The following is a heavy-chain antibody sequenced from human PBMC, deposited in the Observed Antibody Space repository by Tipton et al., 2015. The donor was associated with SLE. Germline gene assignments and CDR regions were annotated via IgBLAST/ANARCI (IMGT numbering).Heavy chain of an antibody. CDR1: GFTFSSYA. J-gene: IGHJ6*02. CDR3: AKDQVDYYYYGMDV. D-gene: IGHD1-26*01. CDR2: ISGSGGST. V-gene: IGHV3-23*01. Sequence: SLRLSCAASGFTFSSYAMSWVRKAPGKGLEWVSAISGSGGSTYYADSVKGRLTISRDNSKNTLYLQMNSLRAEDTAVYYCAKDQVDYYYYGMDVWGQGTTVTVS.